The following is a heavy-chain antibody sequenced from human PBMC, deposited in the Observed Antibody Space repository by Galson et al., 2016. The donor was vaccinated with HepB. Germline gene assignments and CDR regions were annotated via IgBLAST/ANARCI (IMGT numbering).Heavy chain of an antibody. D-gene: IGHD2-2*01. CDR3: ARGPHIVVVPAAGATDAFDI. Sequence: LEWIGEIYQSGSTNYNPSLPSLRSRVTMSVDKSKNQFSLKLRSATAADTAVYYCARGPHIVVVPAAGATDAFDIWGQGTMVTVSS. V-gene: IGHV4-4*02. CDR2: IYQSGST. J-gene: IGHJ3*02.